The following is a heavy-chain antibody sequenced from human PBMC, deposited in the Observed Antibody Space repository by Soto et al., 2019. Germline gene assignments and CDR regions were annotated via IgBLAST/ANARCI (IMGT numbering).Heavy chain of an antibody. Sequence: PSETLSLTCAVYGGAFIDYYWTWIRQPPGKGLEWIGEITHTGTTNYNPSLKSRVTVSVDTSKNQFSLKLSSVTAADTAVYYCAGGRMSSSLYGLWGQGTLVTVSS. CDR1: GGAFIDYY. CDR3: AGGRMSSSLYGL. J-gene: IGHJ4*02. D-gene: IGHD3-16*01. V-gene: IGHV4-34*01. CDR2: ITHTGTT.